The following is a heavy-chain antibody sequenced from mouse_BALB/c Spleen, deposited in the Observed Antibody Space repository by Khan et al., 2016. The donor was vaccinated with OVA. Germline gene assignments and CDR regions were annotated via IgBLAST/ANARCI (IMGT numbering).Heavy chain of an antibody. D-gene: IGHD2-2*01. V-gene: IGHV1S135*01. CDR2: IDPFSGAT. CDR3: SRHGYVAWFTY. J-gene: IGHJ3*01. CDR1: GYSFTTYY. Sequence: EVQLQQSGPELMKPGASVKISCKASGYSFTTYYIHWVMQSHGTSLEWIGYIDPFSGATTSNQKFRGKATLTVDKSYSTAYIHLSNLTSEDSAVYYCSRHGYVAWFTYWGQGTLVTVSA.